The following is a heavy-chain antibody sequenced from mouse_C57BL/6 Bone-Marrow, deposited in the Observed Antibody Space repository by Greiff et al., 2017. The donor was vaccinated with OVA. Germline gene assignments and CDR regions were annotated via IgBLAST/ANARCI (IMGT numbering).Heavy chain of an antibody. CDR3: ARDLDY. V-gene: IGHV3-6*01. CDR2: ISYDGSN. Sequence: EVKLQESGPGLVKPSQSLSLTCSVTGYSITSGYYWNWIRQFPGNKLEWMGYISYDGSNNSNPSLKNRISITRDTSKNQFFLKLNSVTTEDTATYYCARDLDYWGQGTTLTVSS. CDR1: GYSITSGYY. J-gene: IGHJ2*01.